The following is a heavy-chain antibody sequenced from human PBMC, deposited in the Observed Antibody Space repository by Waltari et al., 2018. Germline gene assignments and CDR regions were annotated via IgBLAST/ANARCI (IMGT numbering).Heavy chain of an antibody. J-gene: IGHJ4*02. V-gene: IGHV2-5*01. CDR1: GFSLSTSGVG. CDR2: IYCNDDN. Sequence: QITLKESGPTLVKPTQTLTLTCTFSGFSLSTSGVGVGWIRQPPGKALEWLALIYCNDDNRYSPSLKSSLTITKATSKNQVVLTMTNMDPVDTATYYRAHRRKGTAMATGEYYFDYWGQGTLVTVSS. D-gene: IGHD5-18*01. CDR3: AHRRKGTAMATGEYYFDY.